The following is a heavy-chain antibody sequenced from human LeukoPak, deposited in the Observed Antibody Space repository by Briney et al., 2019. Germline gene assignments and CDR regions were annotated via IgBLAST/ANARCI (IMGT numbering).Heavy chain of an antibody. CDR2: IWFDGSEQ. D-gene: IGHD1-26*01. CDR1: GFAFSQYG. J-gene: IGHJ4*02. CDR3: AKGGKWDVTPFDY. Sequence: PGGSLRLSCAASGFAFSQYGMHWVRQAPGKGLEWVAVIWFDGSEQYYADSVKGRFTISRDNSKNTLYLQVNSLRAEDTAVYYCAKGGKWDVTPFDYWGQGTLVTVSS. V-gene: IGHV3-33*06.